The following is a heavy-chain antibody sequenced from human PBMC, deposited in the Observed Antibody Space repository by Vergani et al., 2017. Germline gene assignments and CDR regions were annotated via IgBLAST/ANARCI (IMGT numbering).Heavy chain of an antibody. V-gene: IGHV1-46*01. Sequence: QVQLVQSGAEVKKPGASVKVSCKASGYTFTSYYMHWVRQAPGQGLEWMGIINPSGGSTSYAQKFQGRVTMTRDTSTSTVYMELSSLGSEDTAVYYCASNLGYCSGGSCSQGVNHDAFDIWGQGTMVTVSS. D-gene: IGHD2-15*01. CDR1: GYTFTSYY. CDR2: INPSGGST. CDR3: ASNLGYCSGGSCSQGVNHDAFDI. J-gene: IGHJ3*02.